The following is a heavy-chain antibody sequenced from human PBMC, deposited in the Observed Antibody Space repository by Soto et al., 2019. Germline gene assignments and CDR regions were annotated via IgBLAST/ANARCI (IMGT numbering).Heavy chain of an antibody. CDR3: VRGGGEMANPPPYLY. CDR1: GGTFDTYA. D-gene: IGHD3-16*01. CDR2: VIPMFLNP. V-gene: IGHV1-69*06. J-gene: IGHJ4*02. Sequence: GASVKVSCKASGGTFDTYAISWVRQAPGQGLEWMGGVIPMFLNPNYAQKFKGRVTITAVKSTNTVYMEMISLMSEDTAVYYCVRGGGEMANPPPYLYWGQGTQVTVSS.